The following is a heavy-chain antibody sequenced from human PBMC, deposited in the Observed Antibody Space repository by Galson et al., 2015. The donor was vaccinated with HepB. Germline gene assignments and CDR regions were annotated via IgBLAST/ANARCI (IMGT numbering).Heavy chain of an antibody. D-gene: IGHD6-13*01. V-gene: IGHV3-9*01. J-gene: IGHJ3*02. CDR2: ISWNSGSI. CDR3: AKETAGADAFDI. Sequence: SLRLSCAASGLTFDDYAMHWVRQAPGKGLEWVSGISWNSGSIGYADSVKGRFTISRDNAKNSLYLQMNSLRAEDTALYYCAKETAGADAFDIWGQGTMVTVSS. CDR1: GLTFDDYA.